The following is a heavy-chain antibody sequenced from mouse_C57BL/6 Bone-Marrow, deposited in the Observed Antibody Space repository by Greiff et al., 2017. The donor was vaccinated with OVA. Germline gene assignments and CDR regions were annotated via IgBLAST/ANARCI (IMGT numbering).Heavy chain of an antibody. D-gene: IGHD3-2*02. Sequence: QVQLQQPGAELVKPGASVKLSCKASGYTFTSYWMHWVKQRPGQGLEWIGEIDPSDSYTNYNQKFKGKSTLTVDKSSSTAYMQLSSLTSEDSAVYYCARDSSGYSAWFAYWGQGTLVTVSA. CDR2: IDPSDSYT. V-gene: IGHV1-69*01. CDR3: ARDSSGYSAWFAY. J-gene: IGHJ3*01. CDR1: GYTFTSYW.